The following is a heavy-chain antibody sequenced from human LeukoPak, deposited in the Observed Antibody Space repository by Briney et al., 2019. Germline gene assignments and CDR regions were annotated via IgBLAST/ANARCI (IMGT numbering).Heavy chain of an antibody. J-gene: IGHJ4*02. CDR1: GFTFSSYA. D-gene: IGHD1-26*01. CDR3: AKKLSGSYKGFDY. CDR2: ISDSGGTV. Sequence: GGSLRLSXAASGFTFSSYAMSWVRQAPGKGLEWVSGISDSGGTVFYADSVKGRFTISRDNSKNSLYLQMNSLRAEDTAVYYCAKKLSGSYKGFDYWGQGTLVTVSS. V-gene: IGHV3-23*01.